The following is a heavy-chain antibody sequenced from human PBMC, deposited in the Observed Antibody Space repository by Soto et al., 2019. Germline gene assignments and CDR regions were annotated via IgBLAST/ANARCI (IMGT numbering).Heavy chain of an antibody. CDR2: IYYRGNT. V-gene: IGHV4-31*03. CDR1: VGSINSGGYH. J-gene: IGHJ5*02. Sequence: LSLTCSVSVGSINSGGYHWTWIRQHPEKGLEWIGYIYYRGNTYYNPSLRSRLTISVETSKNQFSLNLTSVTAAETAVYYCARTSDLGLREWFDPCGQRTLVPV. CDR3: ARTSDLGLREWFDP. D-gene: IGHD3-16*01.